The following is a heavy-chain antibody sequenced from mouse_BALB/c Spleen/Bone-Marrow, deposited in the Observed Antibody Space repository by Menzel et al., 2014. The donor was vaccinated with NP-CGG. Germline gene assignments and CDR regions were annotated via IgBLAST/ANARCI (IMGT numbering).Heavy chain of an antibody. CDR2: IWSDGST. Sequence: QVQLKQSGPGLVQPSQSLSITCTVSGSFLTSYGVHWVRQSPGKGLEWLGVIWSDGSTDYNAAFISRLNISKDNSKSQIFFKMNSLRPNDTAIYFCARRDGYLFAYWGQGTLVTVFA. D-gene: IGHD2-3*01. J-gene: IGHJ3*01. CDR3: ARRDGYLFAY. CDR1: GSFLTSYG. V-gene: IGHV2-2*02.